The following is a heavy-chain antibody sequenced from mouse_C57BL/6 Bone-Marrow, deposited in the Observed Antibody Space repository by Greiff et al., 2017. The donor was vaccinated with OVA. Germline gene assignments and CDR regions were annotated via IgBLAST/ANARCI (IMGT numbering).Heavy chain of an antibody. Sequence: EVQGVESGGGLVQPKGSLKLSCAASGFSFNTYAMNWVRQAPGKGLEWVARIRSKSNNYATYYADSVKDRFTISRDDSESRLYLHMHNLKTESTATYYSVRHPVVEGYAMDYWGQGTSVTVSS. CDR1: GFSFNTYA. D-gene: IGHD1-1*01. V-gene: IGHV10-1*01. CDR3: VRHPVVEGYAMDY. J-gene: IGHJ4*01. CDR2: IRSKSNNYAT.